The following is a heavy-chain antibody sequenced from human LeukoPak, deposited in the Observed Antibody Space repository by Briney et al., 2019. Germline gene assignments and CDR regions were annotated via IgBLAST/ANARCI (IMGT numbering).Heavy chain of an antibody. J-gene: IGHJ6*03. CDR2: ISSSGSTI. D-gene: IGHD3-10*01. Sequence: GGSLRLSCAASGFTFSDYYMSWIRQAPGKGLEWVSYISSSGSTIYYADSVKGRFTISRDNAKNSLYLQMNSLRAEDTAVYYCATNFLYYNGSGSSYYYMDVWGKGTTITVSS. CDR1: GFTFSDYY. CDR3: ATNFLYYNGSGSSYYYMDV. V-gene: IGHV3-11*04.